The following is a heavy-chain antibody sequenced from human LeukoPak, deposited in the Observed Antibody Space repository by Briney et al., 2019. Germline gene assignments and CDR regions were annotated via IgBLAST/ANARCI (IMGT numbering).Heavy chain of an antibody. CDR3: ARGIYYGSGSYRCWFDP. CDR2: ISYDGSNK. CDR1: GFTFSSYA. V-gene: IGHV3-30*04. Sequence: PGGSLRLSCAASGFTFSSYAMHWVRQAPGKGLEWVAVISYDGSNKYYADSVKGRFTISRDNSKNTLYLQMNSLRAEDTAVYYCARGIYYGSGSYRCWFDPWGQGTLVTVSS. J-gene: IGHJ5*02. D-gene: IGHD3-10*01.